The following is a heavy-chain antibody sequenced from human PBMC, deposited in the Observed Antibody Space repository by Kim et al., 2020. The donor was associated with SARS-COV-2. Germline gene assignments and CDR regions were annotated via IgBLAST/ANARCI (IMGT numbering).Heavy chain of an antibody. CDR2: IVVGSGNT. J-gene: IGHJ4*02. CDR1: GFTFTSSA. V-gene: IGHV1-58*02. Sequence: SVKVSCKASGFTFTSSAMQWVRQARGQRLEWIGWIVVGSGNTNYAQKFQERVTITRDMSTSTAYMELCSLRSEDTPVYYCAAARRGAGSFDYWGQGTLVTYSS. D-gene: IGHD6-6*01. CDR3: AAARRGAGSFDY.